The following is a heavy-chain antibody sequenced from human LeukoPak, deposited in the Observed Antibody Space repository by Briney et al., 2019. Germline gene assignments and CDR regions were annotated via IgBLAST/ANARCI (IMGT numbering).Heavy chain of an antibody. D-gene: IGHD5-12*01. Sequence: ASVKVSCKASGYTFTSYGISWVRQAPGQGLGWMGWISAYNGNTNYAQKLQGRVTMTTDTSTSTAYMELRSLRSDDTAVYYCARRYYSGYDYYYYYYMDVWGKGTTVTVSS. CDR2: ISAYNGNT. CDR3: ARRYYSGYDYYYYYYMDV. V-gene: IGHV1-18*01. J-gene: IGHJ6*03. CDR1: GYTFTSYG.